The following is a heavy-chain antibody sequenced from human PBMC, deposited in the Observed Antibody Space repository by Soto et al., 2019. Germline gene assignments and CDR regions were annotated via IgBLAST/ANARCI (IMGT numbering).Heavy chain of an antibody. V-gene: IGHV3-74*01. CDR2: INSDGGTT. D-gene: IGHD3-10*01. J-gene: IGHJ4*02. CDR3: LAGETNYFDF. Sequence: EVQLVESGGGLVQPGGSLRLSCAGSGLTLSRYWMHWVRQGPGKGLVWVSRINSDGGTTTYADSVKGRFTISRDNAKTTVDLQMNSLRAEDTAVYYCLAGETNYFDFWGQGTLVTVSS. CDR1: GLTLSRYW.